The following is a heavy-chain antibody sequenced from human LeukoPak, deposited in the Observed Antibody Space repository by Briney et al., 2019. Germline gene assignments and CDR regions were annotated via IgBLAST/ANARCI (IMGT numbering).Heavy chain of an antibody. J-gene: IGHJ4*02. D-gene: IGHD2-15*01. Sequence: GGSLRLSCAASGFTFSSYAMSWVRQAPGKGLEWVSAISGSGGSTYYADSVKGRFTISRDNSKNTLYLQMNSLRAEDTAVYYCAKDPEVATMLCYFDYWGQGTLVTVSS. V-gene: IGHV3-23*01. CDR2: ISGSGGST. CDR1: GFTFSSYA. CDR3: AKDPEVATMLCYFDY.